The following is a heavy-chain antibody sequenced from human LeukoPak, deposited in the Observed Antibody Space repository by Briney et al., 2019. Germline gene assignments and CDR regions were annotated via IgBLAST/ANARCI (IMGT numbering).Heavy chain of an antibody. CDR3: ARDLRLYYYDSSGSGY. D-gene: IGHD3-22*01. Sequence: GGTLRLSCAASGFTFSSYGMSWVRQAPGKGLEWVSAITGVGGGSTYYADSVKGRFTISRDNAKNSLYLQMNSLRAEDTAVYYCARDLRLYYYDSSGSGYWGQGTLVTVSS. CDR1: GFTFSSYG. CDR2: ITGVGGGST. J-gene: IGHJ4*02. V-gene: IGHV3-23*01.